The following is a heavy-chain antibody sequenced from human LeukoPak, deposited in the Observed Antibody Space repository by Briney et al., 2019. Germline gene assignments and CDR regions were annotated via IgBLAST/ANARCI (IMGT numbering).Heavy chain of an antibody. J-gene: IGHJ4*02. D-gene: IGHD6-13*01. Sequence: WGSLRLSCAASGFTFSSYAMSWVRQGPGKGLEWVSAISGSGGSTYYADSVKGRFTISRDNSKNTLYLQMNSLRAEDTAVYYCAKRIAAAGTYYFDYWGQGTLVTVSS. CDR3: AKRIAAAGTYYFDY. V-gene: IGHV3-23*01. CDR2: ISGSGGST. CDR1: GFTFSSYA.